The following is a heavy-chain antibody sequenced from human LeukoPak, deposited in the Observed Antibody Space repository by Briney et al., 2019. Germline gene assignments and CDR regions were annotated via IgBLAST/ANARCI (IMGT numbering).Heavy chain of an antibody. CDR2: ISSGGSSM. V-gene: IGHV3-48*03. CDR3: ARDMTTVTTSSVSGYYFYGMDV. J-gene: IGHJ6*02. D-gene: IGHD4-17*01. CDR1: GFTFSSYE. Sequence: PGGSLRLSCAASGFTFSSYEMNWVRQAPGKGLEWVSYISSGGSSMFYADSVKGRFTISRDNAKNSLYLQMNSLRAEDTAVYYCARDMTTVTTSSVSGYYFYGMDVWGQGTTVTVAS.